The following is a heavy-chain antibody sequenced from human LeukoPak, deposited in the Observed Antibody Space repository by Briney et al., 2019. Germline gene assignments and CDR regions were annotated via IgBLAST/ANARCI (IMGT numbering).Heavy chain of an antibody. CDR1: GFSISSYD. CDR3: ARVADSSGYYEYYFDY. CDR2: IYTSGRT. D-gene: IGHD3-22*01. J-gene: IGHJ4*02. V-gene: IGHV4-4*07. Sequence: SETLSLTCTVSGFSISSYDWSWIRQPPGKGLEWIGPIYTSGRTNYNHSLKSRVSMSVDTSKNQLSLKLSSVTAADTAVYYCARVADSSGYYEYYFDYWGQGTLVTVSS.